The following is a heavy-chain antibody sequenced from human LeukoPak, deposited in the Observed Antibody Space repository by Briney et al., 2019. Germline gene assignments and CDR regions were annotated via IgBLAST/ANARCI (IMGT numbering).Heavy chain of an antibody. CDR3: TTGDFWSGYYFGY. D-gene: IGHD3-3*01. J-gene: IGHJ4*02. Sequence: PGGSLRLSCAASGFTFSNAWMSWVRQAPGKGLEWVGRIKSKTDGGTTDYAAPVKGRFTISRDDSKNTLYLQMNSLKTEDTAVYYCTTGDFWSGYYFGYWGQGTLVTVSS. CDR1: GFTFSNAW. V-gene: IGHV3-15*01. CDR2: IKSKTDGGTT.